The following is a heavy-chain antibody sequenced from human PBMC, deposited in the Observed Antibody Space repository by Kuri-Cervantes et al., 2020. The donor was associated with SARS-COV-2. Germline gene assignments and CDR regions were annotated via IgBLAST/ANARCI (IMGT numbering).Heavy chain of an antibody. Sequence: GGSLRLSCAASGFTFSDYYMSWIRQAPGKGLEWVSYISSSGSTIYYADSVKGRFTISRDNAKNSLYLQMNSLRAEDTAVYYCARDGQDFWSGYYLYYMDVWGKGTTVTVSS. CDR3: ARDGQDFWSGYYLYYMDV. V-gene: IGHV3-11*04. J-gene: IGHJ6*03. CDR2: ISSSGSTI. CDR1: GFTFSDYY. D-gene: IGHD3-3*01.